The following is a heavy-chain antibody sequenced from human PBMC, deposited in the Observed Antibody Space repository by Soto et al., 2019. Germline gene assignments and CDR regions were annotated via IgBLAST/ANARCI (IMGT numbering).Heavy chain of an antibody. Sequence: GGSLRLSCAVSGFTFDYFAMHWVRQAPGKGLEWVSGISWDGGSIDYGDSVRGRFTISRDNSKNTLYLQMHSLKAEDTAVYFCAKQMGTWVDTAIDFWGQGTQVTVSS. CDR2: ISWDGGSI. V-gene: IGHV3-9*01. J-gene: IGHJ4*02. D-gene: IGHD1-1*01. CDR1: GFTFDYFA. CDR3: AKQMGTWVDTAIDF.